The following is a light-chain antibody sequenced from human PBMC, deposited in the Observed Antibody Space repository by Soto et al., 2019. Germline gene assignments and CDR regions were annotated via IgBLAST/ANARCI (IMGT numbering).Light chain of an antibody. J-gene: IGKJ2*01. Sequence: EIVMTQSPVTLSVSPVERATLSCRASQCVSSNLAWYQQKPGQAPRLLIYGASTRATGIPARFGGSGSGTEFTLTISSVQSEDFAVYYSQHYHTWPYTFGQGTKLEIK. CDR3: QHYHTWPYT. V-gene: IGKV3-15*01. CDR2: GAS. CDR1: QCVSSN.